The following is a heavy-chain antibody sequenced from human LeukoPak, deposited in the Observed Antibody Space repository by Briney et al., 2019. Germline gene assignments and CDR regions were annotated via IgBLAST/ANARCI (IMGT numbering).Heavy chain of an antibody. J-gene: IGHJ4*02. V-gene: IGHV3-23*01. CDR1: GFTLSSYA. Sequence: GGSLRLSCAASGFTLSSYAMSSARQAPGKGLGLGSAISGSGGSTYYAGSVKGRFITSRNHYNNTLYLLMNSLRAEDTAVYYCAKRPLVGATTPFYFGYWGQGTLVTASS. CDR3: AKRPLVGATTPFYFGY. CDR2: ISGSGGST. D-gene: IGHD1-26*01.